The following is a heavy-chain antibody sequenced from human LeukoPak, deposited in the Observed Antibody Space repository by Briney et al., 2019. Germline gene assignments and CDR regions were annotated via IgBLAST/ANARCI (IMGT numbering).Heavy chain of an antibody. CDR3: ERVGIAAAGTCWFDP. CDR2: IYYSGST. Sequence: SETLSLTCTVSGGSISSYYWSWIRQPPGKGLEWIGYIYYSGSTNYNPSLKSRVTISVDTSKNQFSLKLSSVTAADTAVYYCERVGIAAAGTCWFDPWGQGTLVTVSS. V-gene: IGHV4-59*01. D-gene: IGHD6-13*01. J-gene: IGHJ5*02. CDR1: GGSISSYY.